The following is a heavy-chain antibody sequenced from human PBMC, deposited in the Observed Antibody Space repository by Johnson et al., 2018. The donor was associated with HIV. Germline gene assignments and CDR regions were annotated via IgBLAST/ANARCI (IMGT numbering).Heavy chain of an antibody. CDR1: GFTFSSYA. CDR3: AKENVGANDAVDM. V-gene: IGHV3-30*04. D-gene: IGHD1-26*01. J-gene: IGHJ3*02. Sequence: QVQLVESGGGVVQPGRSLRLSCAASGFTFSSYAMHWVRQAPGKGLEWVAVISYDGSTKYYGDSVKGRFTISRDNSKNTLYLQMNSLRAEDTAVYYCAKENVGANDAVDMWGQGTMVSVS. CDR2: ISYDGSTK.